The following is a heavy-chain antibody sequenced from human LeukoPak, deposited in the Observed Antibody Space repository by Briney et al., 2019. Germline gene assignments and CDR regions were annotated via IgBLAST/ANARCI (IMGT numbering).Heavy chain of an antibody. CDR3: APAPITMVRGVITSDAFDI. CDR2: IIPIFGTA. Sequence: SVKVSCKASGGTFSSYAISWVRQAPGQGREWMGRIIPIFGTANYAQKFQGRVTTTTDESTSTAYMELSSLRSEDTAVYYCAPAPITMVRGVITSDAFDIWGQGTMVTVSS. D-gene: IGHD3-10*01. V-gene: IGHV1-69*05. J-gene: IGHJ3*02. CDR1: GGTFSSYA.